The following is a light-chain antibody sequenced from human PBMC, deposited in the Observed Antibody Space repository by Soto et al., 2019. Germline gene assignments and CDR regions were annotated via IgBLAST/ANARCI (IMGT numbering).Light chain of an antibody. CDR3: SSYTSSRTLV. Sequence: QSALTQPPSVSGSPGQSITISCTGTSSDVGGYNYVSWYQQHPGTAPKLMIYEVSNRPSGVSNRFSGSKSGNTASLTISGLQAEDEADYYCSSYTSSRTLVFGGGTQLTVL. CDR1: SSDVGGYNY. CDR2: EVS. V-gene: IGLV2-14*01. J-gene: IGLJ2*01.